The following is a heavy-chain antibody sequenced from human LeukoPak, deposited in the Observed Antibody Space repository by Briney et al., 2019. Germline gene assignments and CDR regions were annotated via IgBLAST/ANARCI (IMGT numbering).Heavy chain of an antibody. J-gene: IGHJ4*02. CDR1: GYTFTNFY. D-gene: IGHD6-13*01. V-gene: IGHV1-2*02. CDR3: ARDRVLVSAGTGVCDY. Sequence: GASVKVSCKASGYTFTNFYMHWVRQAPGQGLEWMGWINPNSGGTNYAQKFQGRVTMTRDTSISTAYMELSRLTSDDTAVYYGARDRVLVSAGTGVCDYWGQGTLVTVSS. CDR2: INPNSGGT.